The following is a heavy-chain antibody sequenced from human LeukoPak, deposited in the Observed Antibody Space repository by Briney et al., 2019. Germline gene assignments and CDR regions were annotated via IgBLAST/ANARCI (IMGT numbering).Heavy chain of an antibody. CDR3: AREVAAGLDY. V-gene: IGHV4-34*01. J-gene: IGHJ4*02. CDR2: INHSGST. Sequence: PSESLSLTCAVYVGSFSGYYWSWIRQPPGKGLEWIGEINHSGSTNYNPSLKSRVTISVDTSKNQFSLKLSSVTAADTAVYYCAREVAAGLDYWGQGTLVTVSS. CDR1: VGSFSGYY. D-gene: IGHD6-25*01.